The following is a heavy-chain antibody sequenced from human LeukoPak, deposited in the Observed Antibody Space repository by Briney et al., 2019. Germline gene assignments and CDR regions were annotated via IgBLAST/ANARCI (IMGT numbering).Heavy chain of an antibody. D-gene: IGHD4-17*01. CDR1: GGSISSGGYS. J-gene: IGHJ4*02. V-gene: IGHV4-31*03. CDR2: IYYGGST. Sequence: SQTLSLTCTVSGGSISSGGYSWSWIRQHPGKGLEWIGYIYYGGSTYYNPSLKSRVTISVDTSKNQFSLKLSSVTAADTAVYYCARDGGLRSTKKFDYWGQGTLVTVSS. CDR3: ARDGGLRSTKKFDY.